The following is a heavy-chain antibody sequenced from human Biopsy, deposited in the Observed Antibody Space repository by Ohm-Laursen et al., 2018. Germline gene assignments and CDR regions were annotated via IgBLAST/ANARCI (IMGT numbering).Heavy chain of an antibody. D-gene: IGHD6-13*01. CDR1: GFSLSARGMC. J-gene: IGHJ6*02. V-gene: IGHV2-70*11. CDR2: VDWDDYK. CDR3: ARTPILIVSAGLVYRHRRHLQGMDV. Sequence: PTQTLTLTCSFSGFSLSARGMCVSWIRQAPGKALEWLVRVDWDDYKDYSASLQTKLSISNDTSNDQVVLTVNNVDPADTATYYCARTPILIVSAGLVYRHRRHLQGMDVWGQGIAVTVS.